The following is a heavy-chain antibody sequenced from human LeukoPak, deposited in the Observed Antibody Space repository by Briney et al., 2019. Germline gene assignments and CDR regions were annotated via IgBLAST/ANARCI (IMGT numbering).Heavy chain of an antibody. CDR3: AKDTYYYGSGSYPYYFDY. CDR2: ISYYGSNK. V-gene: IGHV3-30*18. Sequence: PGGSLRLSCAASGFTFRSYRMHGARHAPGKAREGVADISYYGSNKYYAASVKGRFTISRDNSKNTLYLQMNSLRAEDTAVYYCAKDTYYYGSGSYPYYFDYWGQXTLVTVSS. J-gene: IGHJ4*02. CDR1: GFTFRSYR. D-gene: IGHD3-10*01.